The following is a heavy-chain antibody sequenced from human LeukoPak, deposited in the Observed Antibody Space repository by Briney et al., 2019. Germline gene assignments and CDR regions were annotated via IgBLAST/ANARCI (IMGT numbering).Heavy chain of an antibody. CDR1: GYTFTSYG. Sequence: ASVKVSCKASGYTFTSYGISWVRQAPGQGLEWMGWISAYNGNTNYAQKLQGRVTITTDTSTSTAYMELRSLRSDDTAVYYCARDNPLLTTVVTDYCGQGTLVTVSS. V-gene: IGHV1-18*01. J-gene: IGHJ4*02. D-gene: IGHD4-23*01. CDR3: ARDNPLLTTVVTDY. CDR2: ISAYNGNT.